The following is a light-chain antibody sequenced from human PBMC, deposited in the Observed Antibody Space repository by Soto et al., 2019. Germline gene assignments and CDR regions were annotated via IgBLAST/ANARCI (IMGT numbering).Light chain of an antibody. CDR2: GAS. CDR3: QQYGSSPRVT. Sequence: EIVLTQSTGTLSLSPGERATLSCRASQSVSSSYLAWYQQKPGQAPRIHIYGASSRATGIPDRFSGSGSGTDFTLTISRLEPEDFAVYYCQQYGSSPRVTVGGGTKVEIK. V-gene: IGKV3-20*01. CDR1: QSVSSSY. J-gene: IGKJ4*01.